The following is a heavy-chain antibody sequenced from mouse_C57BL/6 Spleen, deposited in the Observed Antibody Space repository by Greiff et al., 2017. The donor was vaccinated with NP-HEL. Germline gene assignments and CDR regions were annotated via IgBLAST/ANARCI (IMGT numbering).Heavy chain of an antibody. CDR1: GFTFSSYA. D-gene: IGHD3-3*01. Sequence: EVKLVESGEGLVKPGGSLKLSCAASGFTFSSYAMSWVRQTPEKRLEWVAYISSGGDYIYYADTVKGRFTISRDNARNTLYLQMSSLKSEDTSMYYCTRGGWDWYFDVWGTGTTVTVSS. J-gene: IGHJ1*03. CDR3: TRGGWDWYFDV. V-gene: IGHV5-9-1*02. CDR2: ISSGGDYI.